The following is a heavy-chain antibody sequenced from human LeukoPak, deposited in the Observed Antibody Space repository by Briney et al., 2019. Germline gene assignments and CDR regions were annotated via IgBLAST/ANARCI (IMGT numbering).Heavy chain of an antibody. CDR1: GYSFTSYW. V-gene: IGHV5-51*01. Sequence: AGESLKISCKGSGYSFTSYWIGWVRQMPGKGLEWMGIIYPGDSDTRYSPSFQGQVTISADKSISTAYLQWSSLKASDTAMYYCARALTYYYDSSGYFYFDYWGQGTLVTVSS. J-gene: IGHJ4*02. D-gene: IGHD3-22*01. CDR2: IYPGDSDT. CDR3: ARALTYYYDSSGYFYFDY.